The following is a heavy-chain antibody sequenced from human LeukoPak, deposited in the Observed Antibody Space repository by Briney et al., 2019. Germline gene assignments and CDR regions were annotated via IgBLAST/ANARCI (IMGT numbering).Heavy chain of an antibody. CDR1: GFTVSTNY. CDR2: IYSDGTT. CDR3: AKGPDSSSWKFDY. D-gene: IGHD6-13*01. V-gene: IGHV3-53*01. J-gene: IGHJ4*02. Sequence: PGGSLRLSCAASGFTVSTNYMNWVRQAPGKGLEWVSVIYSDGTTYYADSLKGRFTLSRDNSKNTLYLQMNSLRVEDTAVYYCAKGPDSSSWKFDYWGQGTLVTVSS.